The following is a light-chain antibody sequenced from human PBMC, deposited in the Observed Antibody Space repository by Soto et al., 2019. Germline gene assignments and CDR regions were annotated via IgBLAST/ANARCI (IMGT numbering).Light chain of an antibody. J-gene: IGKJ1*01. Sequence: PGERVTLSCRASQSVSSTYLTWYQQRPDQAPRLLIYGASTRATGIAARFSGSGSGTEFTLTISSLQSEDFGVYYCQQYNKGPVTFGQGAKVDIK. CDR2: GAS. V-gene: IGKV3-15*01. CDR3: QQYNKGPVT. CDR1: QSVSSTY.